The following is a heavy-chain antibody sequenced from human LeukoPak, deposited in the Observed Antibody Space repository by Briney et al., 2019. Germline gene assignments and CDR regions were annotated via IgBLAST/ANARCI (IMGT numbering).Heavy chain of an antibody. J-gene: IGHJ3*02. D-gene: IGHD3-22*01. Sequence: GGSLRLSCAASGFTFSSYAMSWVRQAPGKGLEWVSAISGSGGSTYYADSVKGRFTISRDNSKNTLYLQMNSLRAEDTAAYYCAKGYYYDSSGYGDAFDIWGQGTMVTVSS. CDR2: ISGSGGST. V-gene: IGHV3-23*01. CDR3: AKGYYYDSSGYGDAFDI. CDR1: GFTFSSYA.